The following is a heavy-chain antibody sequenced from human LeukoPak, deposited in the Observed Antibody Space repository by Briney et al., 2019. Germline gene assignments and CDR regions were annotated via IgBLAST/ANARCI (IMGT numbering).Heavy chain of an antibody. CDR1: GFIFTNAW. D-gene: IGHD3-3*02. V-gene: IGHV3-15*07. CDR2: IQSKTDGGKT. J-gene: IGHJ4*02. Sequence: GGSLRLSCAASGFIFTNAWMNWVRQAPGKGLEWVGRIQSKTDGGKTDYAAPVKGRFTISRDESKNTLYLQMNSLKTEDTAIYYCTTGIRGDWGQGTLVTVSS. CDR3: TTGIRGD.